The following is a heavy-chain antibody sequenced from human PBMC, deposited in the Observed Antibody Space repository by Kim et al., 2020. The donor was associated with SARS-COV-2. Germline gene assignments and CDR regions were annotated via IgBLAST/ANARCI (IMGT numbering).Heavy chain of an antibody. J-gene: IGHJ2*01. D-gene: IGHD6-13*01. CDR2: IGPRGTMT. V-gene: IGHV3-23*01. CDR1: GFTFSNYA. Sequence: GGSLRLSCAASGFTFSNYAMTWVRQAPGKGLEWVSTIGPRGTMTYYADSVKGRFTISRDNSKNTLYVQLNSLRAEDTAVYYCAKGRGQQLANWYFDLWGRGTLVTVSS. CDR3: AKGRGQQLANWYFDL.